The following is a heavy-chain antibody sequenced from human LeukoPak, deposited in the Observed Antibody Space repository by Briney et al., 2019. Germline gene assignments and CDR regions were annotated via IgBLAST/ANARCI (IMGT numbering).Heavy chain of an antibody. V-gene: IGHV2-5*02. D-gene: IGHD4-17*01. CDR1: GFSLHTSGVG. J-gene: IGHJ4*02. CDR2: IYWDDDK. CDR3: AHRFVHGDYDY. Sequence: SGPTLVKPTQTLTLTCTFSGFSLHTSGVGVGWIRQPPGKALEWLALIYWDDDKYYSPSLKSRLTITQDTSKNQVVLIMTNMDPVDTATYYCAHRFVHGDYDYWGQGTLVTVSS.